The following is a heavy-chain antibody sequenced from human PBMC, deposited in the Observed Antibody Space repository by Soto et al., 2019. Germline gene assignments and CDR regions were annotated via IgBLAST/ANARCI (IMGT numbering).Heavy chain of an antibody. CDR2: ISNTSSYI. CDR1: GFTFSGYG. CDR3: ASRGIVVGWYFDL. V-gene: IGHV3-21*01. D-gene: IGHD3-22*01. Sequence: PGGSLRLSCGAFGFTFSGYGMNGVRQTPGKGLECASYISNTSSYIYYADSVTGRFTISRDNDKNSLYLQMNNLRAEDTAVYYCASRGIVVGWYFDLWGRGTLVTVSS. J-gene: IGHJ2*01.